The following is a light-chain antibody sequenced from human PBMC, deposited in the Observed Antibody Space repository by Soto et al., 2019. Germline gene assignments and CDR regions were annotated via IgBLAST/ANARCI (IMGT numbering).Light chain of an antibody. CDR2: DAS. CDR3: QQYTENSGT. V-gene: IGKV1-5*01. J-gene: IGKJ1*01. Sequence: IQLTQSPSSLSASVGDRVTTTCRASQSISSWLAWYQQKPGKAPKVLIYDASSLESGVPSRFSGSESGTEFTLTISSLQPDDIATYYCQQYTENSGTFGQGTKVDIK. CDR1: QSISSW.